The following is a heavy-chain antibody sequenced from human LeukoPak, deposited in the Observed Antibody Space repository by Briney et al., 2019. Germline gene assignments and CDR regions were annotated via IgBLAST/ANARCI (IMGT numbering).Heavy chain of an antibody. J-gene: IGHJ4*02. CDR3: AKDPRSDTNYYFDY. V-gene: IGHV3-33*06. Sequence: PGGSLRLSCAASGFTFSSYGMHWVRQAPGKGLEWVAVVWYAGSNKYYVDSVEGRFTISRDNSKNTLYLQMNSLRAEDTAVYYCAKDPRSDTNYYFDYWGQGTLVTVSS. CDR2: VWYAGSNK. D-gene: IGHD5-24*01. CDR1: GFTFSSYG.